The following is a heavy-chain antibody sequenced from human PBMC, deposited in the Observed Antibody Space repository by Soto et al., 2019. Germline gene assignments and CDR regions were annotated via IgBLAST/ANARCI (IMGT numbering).Heavy chain of an antibody. CDR2: ISSSSSYI. D-gene: IGHD3-10*01. J-gene: IGHJ6*02. Sequence: EVQLVESGGGLVKPGGSLRLSCAASGFTFSSYSMNWVRQAPGKGLEWVSSISSSSSYIYYADSVKGRFTISRDNAKNSLYLQMNSLRAEDTAVYYCARGAGSGSFYGMDVWGQGTTVTVSS. CDR1: GFTFSSYS. CDR3: ARGAGSGSFYGMDV. V-gene: IGHV3-21*01.